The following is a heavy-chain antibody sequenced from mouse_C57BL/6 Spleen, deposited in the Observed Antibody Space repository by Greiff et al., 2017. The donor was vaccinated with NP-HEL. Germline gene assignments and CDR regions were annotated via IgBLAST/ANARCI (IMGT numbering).Heavy chain of an antibody. V-gene: IGHV14-4*01. D-gene: IGHD1-1*01. CDR1: GFNIKDDY. J-gene: IGHJ3*01. CDR2: IDPENGDT. CDR3: TTSTVVAPDAY. Sequence: EVQLQQSGAELVRPGASVKLSCTASGFNIKDDYMHWVKQRPEQGLEWIGWIDPENGDTEYASKFQGKATITADTSSNTAYLQLSSLTSEDTAVYYCTTSTVVAPDAYWGQGTLVTVSA.